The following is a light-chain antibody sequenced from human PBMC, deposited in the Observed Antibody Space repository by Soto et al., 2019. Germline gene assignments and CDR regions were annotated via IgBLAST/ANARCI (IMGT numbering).Light chain of an antibody. CDR2: GAS. CDR3: QQYNNWPYT. V-gene: IGKV3-15*01. CDR1: QSVSSN. Sequence: EIVMTQSPATLSVSPGERATLSCRASQSVSSNLAWYQQKPGQAPRLLIYGASTRATGIPARFNGSGSGTEFTLTIGSLQSEDFAVYYCQQYNNWPYTFGQGTKLEIK. J-gene: IGKJ2*01.